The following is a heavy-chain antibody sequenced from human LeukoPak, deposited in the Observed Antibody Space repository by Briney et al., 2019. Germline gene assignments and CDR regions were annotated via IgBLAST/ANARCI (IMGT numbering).Heavy chain of an antibody. CDR2: IYTSGST. J-gene: IGHJ4*02. CDR1: GGSISSGSYY. Sequence: SQTLSLTCTVSGGSISSGSYYWSWIRQPAGKGLEWIGRIYTSGSTNYNPSLKSRVTISVDTSKNQFSLKLSSVTAADTAVYYCARDPLWFGGSHFDYWGQGTLVTVSS. V-gene: IGHV4-61*02. D-gene: IGHD3-10*01. CDR3: ARDPLWFGGSHFDY.